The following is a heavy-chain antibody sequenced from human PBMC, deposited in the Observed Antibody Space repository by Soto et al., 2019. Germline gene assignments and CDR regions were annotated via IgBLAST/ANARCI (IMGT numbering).Heavy chain of an antibody. CDR3: ARDPYCSSTSCPTYYYYGMDV. D-gene: IGHD2-2*01. CDR2: ISAYSGNT. Sequence: ASVKVSCKTARSNFNKYDFNWVRQAPGQGLEWMGWISAYSGNTSFAQKLQGRVTMTTDTSTSTAYMELRSLRSDDTAVYYCARDPYCSSTSCPTYYYYGMDVWGQGTTVTVSS. V-gene: IGHV1-18*01. CDR1: RSNFNKYD. J-gene: IGHJ6*02.